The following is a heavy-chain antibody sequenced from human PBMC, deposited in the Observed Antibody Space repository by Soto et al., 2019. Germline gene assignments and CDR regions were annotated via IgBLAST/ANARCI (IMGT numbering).Heavy chain of an antibody. Sequence: PSETLSLTCTVSGGSISSGGYYWSWIRQHPGKGLEWIGYIYYSGSTYYNPSLKSRVTISVDTSKNQFSLKLSSVTAADTAVYYCARDPDNPPEHYGMDVWGQGPTVTVSS. CDR1: GGSISSGGYY. CDR3: ARDPDNPPEHYGMDV. D-gene: IGHD1-20*01. CDR2: IYYSGST. V-gene: IGHV4-31*03. J-gene: IGHJ6*02.